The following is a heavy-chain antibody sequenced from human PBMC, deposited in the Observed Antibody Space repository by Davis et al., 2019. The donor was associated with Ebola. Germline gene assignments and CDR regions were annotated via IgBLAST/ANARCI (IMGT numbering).Heavy chain of an antibody. CDR3: ARHAIPLYDFEGVDY. CDR1: GYRFTRYW. CDR2: IYPGDSDT. V-gene: IGHV5-51*01. Sequence: GESLKISCHGSGYRFTRYWIGWVRQMPGKGLEWMGIIYPGDSDTRSSPYFQGQIPITADKSISTAYLQWSSLKASDTAMYYCARHAIPLYDFEGVDYWDQGTLVTVSS. D-gene: IGHD3-3*01. J-gene: IGHJ4*02.